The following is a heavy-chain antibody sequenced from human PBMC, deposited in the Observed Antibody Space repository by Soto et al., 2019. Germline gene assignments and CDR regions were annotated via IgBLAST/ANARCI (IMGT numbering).Heavy chain of an antibody. V-gene: IGHV3-23*01. CDR3: ARDIVVVVAAYFDY. J-gene: IGHJ4*02. Sequence: GGSLRLSCAASGFTFSSYAMSWVRQAPGKGLEWVSAISGSGGSTYYADSVKGRFTISRDNSKNTLYLQMNSLRAEDTAVYYCARDIVVVVAAYFDYWGQGTLVTVSS. CDR1: GFTFSSYA. CDR2: ISGSGGST. D-gene: IGHD2-15*01.